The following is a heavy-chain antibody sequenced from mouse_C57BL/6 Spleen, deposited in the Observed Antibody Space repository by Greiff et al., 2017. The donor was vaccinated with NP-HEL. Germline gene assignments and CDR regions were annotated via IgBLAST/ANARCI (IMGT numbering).Heavy chain of an antibody. CDR2: INPSSGYT. Sequence: QVQLQQSGAELARPGASVKMSCKASGYTFTRYTMHWVKQRPGQGLEWIGYINPSSGYTKYNQKFKDKATLTADKSSSTAYMQRSSLTSEDSAVYYCARWEDRAWFAYWGQGTLVTVSA. CDR1: GYTFTRYT. CDR3: ARWEDRAWFAY. D-gene: IGHD3-3*01. J-gene: IGHJ3*01. V-gene: IGHV1-4*01.